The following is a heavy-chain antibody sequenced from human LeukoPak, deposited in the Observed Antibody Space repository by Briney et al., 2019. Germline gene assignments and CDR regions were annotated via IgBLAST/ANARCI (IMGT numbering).Heavy chain of an antibody. CDR1: GYRFTSYW. D-gene: IGHD4-17*01. V-gene: IGHV5-51*01. Sequence: GESLKISCKGSGYRFTSYWIAWVRQMPGKGLEWMGIIYPGDSDTRYSPSFQAQVTISADKSINTAYLQWSSLKASDTAMYYCARRNNPYGEHDYWGQGTLVTVSS. J-gene: IGHJ4*02. CDR2: IYPGDSDT. CDR3: ARRNNPYGEHDY.